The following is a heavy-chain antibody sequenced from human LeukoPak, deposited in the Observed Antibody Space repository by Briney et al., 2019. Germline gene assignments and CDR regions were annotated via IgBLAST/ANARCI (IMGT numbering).Heavy chain of an antibody. CDR3: ARMYSSSPQFDY. CDR2: ISSSSSYI. D-gene: IGHD6-6*01. V-gene: IGHV3-21*01. Sequence: GGSLRLSCAASGFTFSSYSMNWVRQAPGKGLEWVSSISSSSSYIYYADSVKGRFTISRDKAKNSLYLQMNSLRAEDTAVYYCARMYSSSPQFDYWGQGTLVTVSS. CDR1: GFTFSSYS. J-gene: IGHJ4*02.